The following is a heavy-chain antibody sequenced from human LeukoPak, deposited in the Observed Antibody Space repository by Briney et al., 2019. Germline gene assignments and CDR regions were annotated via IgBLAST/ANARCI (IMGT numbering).Heavy chain of an antibody. D-gene: IGHD2-15*01. CDR2: IDQDGSEG. J-gene: IGHJ4*02. V-gene: IGHV3-7*01. CDR1: GLAFNNFC. Sequence: GGSLRLSCAASGLAFNNFCMSWVRQSPGKGLEWVASIDQDGSEGQYADSVKGRFTISRDNAKNSLYLQMNSLRAEDTAVYYCAREQVAATPPFFDYWGQGTLVTVSS. CDR3: AREQVAATPPFFDY.